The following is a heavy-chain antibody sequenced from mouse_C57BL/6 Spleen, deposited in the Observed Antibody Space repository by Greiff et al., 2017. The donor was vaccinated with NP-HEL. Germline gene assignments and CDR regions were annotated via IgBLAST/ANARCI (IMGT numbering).Heavy chain of an antibody. D-gene: IGHD4-1*01. CDR1: GFTFSDYG. Sequence: DVKLVESGGGLVKPGGSLKLSCAASGFTFSDYGMHWVRQAPEKGLEWVAYISSGSSTIYYADTVKGRFTISRDNAKNTLFLQMTSLRSEDTAMYYCARGSYWGAMDYWGQGTSVTVSS. CDR3: ARGSYWGAMDY. V-gene: IGHV5-17*01. J-gene: IGHJ4*01. CDR2: ISSGSSTI.